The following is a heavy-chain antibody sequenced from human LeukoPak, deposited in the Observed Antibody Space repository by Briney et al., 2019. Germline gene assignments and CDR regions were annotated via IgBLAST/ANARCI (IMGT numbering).Heavy chain of an antibody. D-gene: IGHD6-6*01. J-gene: IGHJ3*02. CDR3: ARDLGPHSSSPNSGAFDI. CDR2: ISGSGGSI. Sequence: GGSLRLSCAASGFTFSSYAMTWVRQTPGKGLEWVSVISGSGGSIYYADSVKGRFTISRDNSKNRLFLQMNSLRAEDTAVYYCARDLGPHSSSPNSGAFDIWGQGTMVTVSS. V-gene: IGHV3-23*01. CDR1: GFTFSSYA.